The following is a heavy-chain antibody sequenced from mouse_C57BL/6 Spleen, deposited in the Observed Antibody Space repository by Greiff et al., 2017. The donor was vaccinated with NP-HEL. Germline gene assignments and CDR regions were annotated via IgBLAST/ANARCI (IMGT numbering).Heavy chain of an antibody. CDR1: GYAFSSSW. V-gene: IGHV1-82*01. J-gene: IGHJ3*01. CDR3: ARTMVTFRGFAY. CDR2: IYPGDGDT. D-gene: IGHD2-2*01. Sequence: VQLQQSGPELVKPGASVKISCKASGYAFSSSWMNWVKQRPGKGLEWIGRIYPGDGDTKYNGKFKGQATLTADKSSSTAYMQLSRLTSEDSAVYFCARTMVTFRGFAYWGQGTLVTVSA.